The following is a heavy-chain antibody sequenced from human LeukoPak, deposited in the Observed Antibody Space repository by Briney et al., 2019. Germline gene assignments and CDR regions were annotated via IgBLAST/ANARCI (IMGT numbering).Heavy chain of an antibody. J-gene: IGHJ2*01. CDR3: ATGPGPGRRGYFDL. V-gene: IGHV1-18*01. CDR1: GYTFTSYG. CDR2: ISAYNGNT. Sequence: GASVKVSCKASGYTFTSYGISWVRQAPGQGLEWMGWISAYNGNTNYAQKLQGRVTMTEDTSTDTAYMELSSLRSEDTAVYYCATGPGPGRRGYFDLWGRGTLVTVSS.